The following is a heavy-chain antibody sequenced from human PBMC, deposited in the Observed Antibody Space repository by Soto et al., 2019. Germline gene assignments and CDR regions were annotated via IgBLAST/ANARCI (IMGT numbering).Heavy chain of an antibody. D-gene: IGHD1-26*01. CDR3: ARRRCSTTTCFDP. CDR1: GGSINSGNYY. Sequence: SETLSLTCSVSGGSINSGNYYWSWIRQHPGKGLEWIGYISYSGSAHYNPSLRSRVFISVDTSRNQFSLKLSSVTAADTAVYYCARRRCSTTTCFDPWGQGTLVTVSS. J-gene: IGHJ5*02. V-gene: IGHV4-31*03. CDR2: ISYSGSA.